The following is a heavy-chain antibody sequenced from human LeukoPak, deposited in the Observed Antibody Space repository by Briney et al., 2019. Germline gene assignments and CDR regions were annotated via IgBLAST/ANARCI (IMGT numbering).Heavy chain of an antibody. CDR3: AKDCGDYDFWSGYYVYYFDY. Sequence: GGSLRLSCAASGFTISSYAMSWVRQAPGKGLEWVSAISGSGGSTYYADSVKGRFTISRDNSKNTLYLQMNSLRAEDTAVYYCAKDCGDYDFWSGYYVYYFDYWGQGTLVTVSS. D-gene: IGHD3-3*01. CDR1: GFTISSYA. CDR2: ISGSGGST. V-gene: IGHV3-23*01. J-gene: IGHJ4*02.